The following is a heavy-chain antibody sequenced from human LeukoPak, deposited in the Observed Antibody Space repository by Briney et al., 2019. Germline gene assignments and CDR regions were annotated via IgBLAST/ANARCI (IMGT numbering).Heavy chain of an antibody. Sequence: SETLSLTCAVYGGSFSGYYWSWIRQPPGKGLEWIGEINHSGSTNYNPSLKGRVTISVDTSKNQFSLKLSSVTAADTAVYYCARDTPGEYYYYMDVWGKGTTVTVSS. CDR2: INHSGST. D-gene: IGHD3-10*01. J-gene: IGHJ6*03. V-gene: IGHV4-34*01. CDR1: GGSFSGYY. CDR3: ARDTPGEYYYYMDV.